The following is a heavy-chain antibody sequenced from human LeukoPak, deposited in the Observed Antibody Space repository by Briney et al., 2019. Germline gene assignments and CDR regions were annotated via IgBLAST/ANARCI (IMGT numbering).Heavy chain of an antibody. CDR2: ISYDGTNK. J-gene: IGHJ4*02. V-gene: IGHV3-30-3*01. Sequence: GGSLGLSCAASGFTFSSSAMHWVRQAPGKGLEWVSVISYDGTNKYYADSVKGRFTISRDNAKNSLYLQMNGLTAEDTAVYYCARGSYCSSTSCRYFEDWGQGTLVAVSS. CDR3: ARGSYCSSTSCRYFED. CDR1: GFTFSSSA. D-gene: IGHD2-2*01.